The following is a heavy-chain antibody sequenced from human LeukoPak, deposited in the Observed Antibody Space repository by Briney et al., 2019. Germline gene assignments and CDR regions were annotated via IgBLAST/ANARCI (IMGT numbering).Heavy chain of an antibody. CDR2: INHSGST. D-gene: IGHD5-18*01. Sequence: SETLSLTCAVYGGSFSGYYWSWIRQPPGKGLEWIGEINHSGSTNYNPSLKSRVTISVDTPKNQFSLKLSSVTAADTAVYYCARSRGYSYDLDYWGQGTLVTVSS. CDR3: ARSRGYSYDLDY. V-gene: IGHV4-34*01. CDR1: GGSFSGYY. J-gene: IGHJ4*02.